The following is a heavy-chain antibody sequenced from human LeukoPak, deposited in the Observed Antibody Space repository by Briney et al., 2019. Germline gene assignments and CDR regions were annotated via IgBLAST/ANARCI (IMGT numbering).Heavy chain of an antibody. D-gene: IGHD2-8*02. V-gene: IGHV4-34*01. CDR1: SGSFSGYY. CDR3: ARGRGRHHIVLVVYATPNWFDP. J-gene: IGHJ5*02. Sequence: PSETLSLTCAVYSGSFSGYYWSWIRQPPEKGLEWIGEINHSGSTNYNPSLKSRVTISVDTSKNQFSLKLSSVTAADTAVYYCARGRGRHHIVLVVYATPNWFDPWGQGTLVTVSS. CDR2: INHSGST.